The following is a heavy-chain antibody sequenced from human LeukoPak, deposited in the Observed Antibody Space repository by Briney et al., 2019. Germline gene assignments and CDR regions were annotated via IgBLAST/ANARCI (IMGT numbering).Heavy chain of an antibody. Sequence: SETLSLTCTVSGGSISSYYWSWVRQPPGKGLEWVGYLYYTESTNYNPSLKSRVTISVDTSKNQFSLKLSSVTAADTAVYYCARQKRGYYGSGNPIGHYYYLDVWGRGTTVTVSS. J-gene: IGHJ6*03. D-gene: IGHD3-10*01. CDR1: GGSISSYY. V-gene: IGHV4-59*08. CDR2: LYYTEST. CDR3: ARQKRGYYGSGNPIGHYYYLDV.